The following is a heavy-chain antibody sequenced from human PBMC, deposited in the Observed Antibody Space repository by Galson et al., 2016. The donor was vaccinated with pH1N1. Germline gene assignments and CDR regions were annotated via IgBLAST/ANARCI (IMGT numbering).Heavy chain of an antibody. D-gene: IGHD3-22*01. CDR3: VRETWLKYFDF. Sequence: ETLSLACTVSGGSISSHYWNWIRQPPGKGLEWIGYIYYRGSTSHNPSLESRVAVSLDKPNNQFSLRLHSLTAADTAVYSCVRETWLKYFDFWAQGTLVTVFS. CDR2: IYYRGST. CDR1: GGSISSHY. J-gene: IGHJ4*02. V-gene: IGHV4-59*11.